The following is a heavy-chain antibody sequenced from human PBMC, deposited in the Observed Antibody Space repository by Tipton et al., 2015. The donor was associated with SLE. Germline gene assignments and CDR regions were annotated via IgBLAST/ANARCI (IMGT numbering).Heavy chain of an antibody. CDR3: ARDGSSAWYPYFDY. CDR2: SNHSGTT. V-gene: IGHV4-34*01. CDR1: GGSLSDYY. J-gene: IGHJ4*02. D-gene: IGHD6-13*01. Sequence: TLSLTCSLYGGSLSDYYWSWIRQSPGKGLEWIGESNHSGTTHYNPPLQSRVTISVDTSKHQFSLKLSSVTAADTAVYYCARDGSSAWYPYFDYWGQGTLVTVSS.